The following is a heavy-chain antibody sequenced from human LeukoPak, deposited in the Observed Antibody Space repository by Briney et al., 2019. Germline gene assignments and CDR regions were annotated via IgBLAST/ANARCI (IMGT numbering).Heavy chain of an antibody. CDR2: IFDENNK. J-gene: IGHJ4*02. CDR3: ARDPIAAAPDYFDY. Sequence: PGRSLRLSCEASGFTFSTFAMHWVRQAPGKGPEWVAVIFDENNKFHADSVKGRFTISRDNSKNTLYLQMNSLRTEDTAVCYCARDPIAAAPDYFDYWGQGTLVTVSS. V-gene: IGHV3-30*04. CDR1: GFTFSTFA. D-gene: IGHD6-6*01.